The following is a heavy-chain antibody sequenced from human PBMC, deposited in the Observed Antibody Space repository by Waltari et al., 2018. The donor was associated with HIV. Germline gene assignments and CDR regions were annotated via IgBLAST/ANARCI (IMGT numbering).Heavy chain of an antibody. D-gene: IGHD4-17*01. CDR1: GITLMTIG. CDR3: VKPPSSDYGDYGLDS. CDR2: ISFDGNKQ. Sequence: QVHVVESGGGVVQPGGSLRLSGVGCGITLMTIGIHWVRQAPGRGLEWVAVISFDGNKQDYADFVKGRFAVSRENSRKTVFLQMASLTIEDTAVYYCVKPPSSDYGDYGLDSWGQGALVIVSS. J-gene: IGHJ4*02. V-gene: IGHV3-30*18.